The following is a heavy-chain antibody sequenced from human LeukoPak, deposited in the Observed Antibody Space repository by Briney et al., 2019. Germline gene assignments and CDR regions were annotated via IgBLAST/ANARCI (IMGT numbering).Heavy chain of an antibody. D-gene: IGHD3-16*01. Sequence: QPGGSLRLSCAASGFTFSSYEMNWVRQAPGKGLEWVSYISSSGSTIYYADSVKGRFTISRDNAQNSLYLQMNSLRAEDSAVYYCARVTDLCGAPFDYWGQGTLVTVSS. CDR2: ISSSGSTI. CDR3: ARVTDLCGAPFDY. CDR1: GFTFSSYE. V-gene: IGHV3-48*03. J-gene: IGHJ4*02.